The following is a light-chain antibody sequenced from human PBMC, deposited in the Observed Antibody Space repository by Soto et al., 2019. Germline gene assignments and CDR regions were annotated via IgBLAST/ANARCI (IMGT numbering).Light chain of an antibody. CDR2: EVS. CDR3: SSFTTRTTRV. V-gene: IGLV2-14*01. CDR1: SSDVGGYKY. J-gene: IGLJ1*01. Sequence: QSALTQPASVSGSPGQSITISCTGTSSDVGGYKYVSWYQQHPGKAPKLMIYEVSNRPSGVSNRFSASKSGNTASLTISGLQAEDEADYYCSSFTTRTTRVFGTGTKLTVL.